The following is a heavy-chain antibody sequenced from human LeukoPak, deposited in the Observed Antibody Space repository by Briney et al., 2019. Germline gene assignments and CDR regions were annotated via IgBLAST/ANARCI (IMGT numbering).Heavy chain of an antibody. J-gene: IGHJ4*02. D-gene: IGHD5-12*01. Sequence: KPSETLSLTCAVYGGSFSGNYWSWIRQPPGKGLEWIGEINHSGNTNYNPSPKSRVNISVDTSKNQFYMKLSSVNAADTAVYYCARGIPRYGGYRRRRAEMFDYWGQGTLVTVSS. CDR1: GGSFSGNY. CDR2: INHSGNT. CDR3: ARGIPRYGGYRRRRAEMFDY. V-gene: IGHV4-34*01.